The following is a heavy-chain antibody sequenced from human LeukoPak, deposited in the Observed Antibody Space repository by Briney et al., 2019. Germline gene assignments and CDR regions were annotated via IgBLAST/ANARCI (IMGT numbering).Heavy chain of an antibody. V-gene: IGHV2-5*01. J-gene: IGHJ4*02. D-gene: IGHD6-19*01. CDR3: AHGVSSGWFGDYFDY. CDR1: GFSLSTSGVG. CDR2: IYWNDDK. Sequence: VFGPTLVKPTQTLTLTCTFSGFSLSTSGVGVGWIRQTPGKALERLTLIYWNDDKRYSPSLKTRLTIAKDTSKNQVVLTMTNMDPVDTATYHCAHGVSSGWFGDYFDYWGQGTLVTVSS.